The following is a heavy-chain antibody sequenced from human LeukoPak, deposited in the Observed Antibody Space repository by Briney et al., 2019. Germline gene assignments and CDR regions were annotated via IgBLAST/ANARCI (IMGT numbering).Heavy chain of an antibody. CDR1: GSTLSSYA. Sequence: GGSLRLSCAASGSTLSSYAMSWVRQAPAKGLEWVSVIYSGGSTYYADSVKGRFTISRDNSKNTLYLQMNSLRAEDTAVYYCARDSVVGFIDYWGQGTLVTVSS. CDR2: IYSGGST. J-gene: IGHJ4*02. D-gene: IGHD2-15*01. CDR3: ARDSVVGFIDY. V-gene: IGHV3-66*02.